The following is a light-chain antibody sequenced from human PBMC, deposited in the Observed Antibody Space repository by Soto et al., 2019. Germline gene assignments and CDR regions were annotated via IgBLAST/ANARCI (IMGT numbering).Light chain of an antibody. J-gene: IGKJ5*01. CDR3: QKLNTFPLT. CDR2: GAS. V-gene: IGKV1-9*01. CDR1: QCISSY. Sequence: DIQLSQSPSFLSASVGDRVIITCRASQCISSYLAWYQQKPGKAPKLLIYGASTLQSGVPSRFSGSGSGTEFTLTITSLQPEDFASYYCQKLNTFPLTFAQGTRLEIK.